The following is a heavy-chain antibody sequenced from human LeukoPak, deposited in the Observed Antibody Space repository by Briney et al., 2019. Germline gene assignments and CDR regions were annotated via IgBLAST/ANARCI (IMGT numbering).Heavy chain of an antibody. V-gene: IGHV4-4*08. CDR3: ARDLWGSGIDN. D-gene: IGHD3-10*01. CDR2: IYTSGST. J-gene: IGHJ4*02. CDR1: GGSFSGYY. Sequence: SETLSLTCAVYGGSFSGYYWSWIRQPPGKGLEWIGRIYTSGSTNYNPSLKSRVTISVDTSKNQFSLKLSSVTAADTAVYYCARDLWGSGIDNWGQGTLVTVSS.